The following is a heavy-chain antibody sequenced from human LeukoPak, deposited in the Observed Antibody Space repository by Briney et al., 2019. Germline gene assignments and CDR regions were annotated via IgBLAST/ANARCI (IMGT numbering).Heavy chain of an antibody. CDR1: GGTFSSYA. J-gene: IGHJ6*03. V-gene: IGHV1-69*13. CDR3: ASGYSYGPVPHYYYYMDV. Sequence: ASVKVSCKASGGTFSSYAISWVRQAPGQGLEWMGGIIPIFGTANYAQKFQGRVTITADESTSTAYMELSSLRSEDTAVYYCASGYSYGPVPHYYYYMDVWGKGTTVTVSS. D-gene: IGHD5-18*01. CDR2: IIPIFGTA.